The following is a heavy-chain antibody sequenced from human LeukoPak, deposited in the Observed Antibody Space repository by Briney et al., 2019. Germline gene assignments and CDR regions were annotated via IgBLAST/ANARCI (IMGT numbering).Heavy chain of an antibody. CDR1: GYTLTELS. D-gene: IGHD1-26*01. J-gene: IGHJ5*02. V-gene: IGHV1-24*01. CDR2: FDPEDGET. CDR3: ATVGVGATTFWFDP. Sequence: ASVKVSCTVSGYTLTELSMHWVRQAPGKGLEWMGGFDPEDGETIYAQKFQGRVTMTEDTSTDTAYMELSSLRSEDTAVYYCATVGVGATTFWFDPWGQGTLVTVSS.